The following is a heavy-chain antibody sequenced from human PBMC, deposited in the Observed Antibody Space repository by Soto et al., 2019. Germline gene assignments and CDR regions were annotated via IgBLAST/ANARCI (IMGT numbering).Heavy chain of an antibody. V-gene: IGHV2-5*01. CDR1: GFSLSTSGVG. Sequence: QITLKESGPTLVKPTQTLTLTCTFSGFSLSTSGVGVGWIRQPPGKALEWLALIYWNDDKRYSPSLKSRLTIAKDTSKNQVVLTMTNMDPVDTAPYYCAHGNRFLEWSNWFDPWGQGALVTVSS. J-gene: IGHJ5*02. CDR2: IYWNDDK. CDR3: AHGNRFLEWSNWFDP. D-gene: IGHD3-3*01.